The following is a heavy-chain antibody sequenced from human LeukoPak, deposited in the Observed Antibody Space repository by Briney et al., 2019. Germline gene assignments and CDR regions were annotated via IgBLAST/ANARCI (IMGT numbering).Heavy chain of an antibody. J-gene: IGHJ4*02. Sequence: GASLKISCKGSGSSFTSYWIGWVRQLPGKGLEWMGIIYPGDSDTRYSPSFQGQVTISADKSISTAYLQWSSLKASDTAMYYCATIAAATADFDYWGQGTLVTVSS. CDR2: IYPGDSDT. CDR1: GSSFTSYW. D-gene: IGHD6-13*01. V-gene: IGHV5-51*01. CDR3: ATIAAATADFDY.